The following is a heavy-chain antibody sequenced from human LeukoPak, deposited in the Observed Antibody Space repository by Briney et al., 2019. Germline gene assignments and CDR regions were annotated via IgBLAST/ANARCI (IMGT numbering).Heavy chain of an antibody. D-gene: IGHD3-3*01. CDR1: GFTFSSYG. J-gene: IGHJ4*02. CDR2: IKYDGSNN. Sequence: PGRSLRLSCAASGFTFSSYGMHRVRQAPGKGLEWVAVIKYDGSNNYYADSVTGRFTISRDNSKNTLYLQMNSLRAEDTAVYYCAKAGPMLRFLEWLLDYWGQGTLVTVSS. V-gene: IGHV3-30*18. CDR3: AKAGPMLRFLEWLLDY.